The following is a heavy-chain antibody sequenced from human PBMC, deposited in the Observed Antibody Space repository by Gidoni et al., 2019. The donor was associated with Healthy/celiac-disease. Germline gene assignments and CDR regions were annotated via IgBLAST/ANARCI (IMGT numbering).Heavy chain of an antibody. CDR2: IIPILGIA. V-gene: IGHV1-69*04. D-gene: IGHD3-22*01. CDR3: ARDRGIVVEDAFDI. Sequence: QVQLVQSGAEVKKPGSSVKVSCKASGGTFSSYAISWVRQAPGQGLEWMGRIIPILGIANYAQKFQGRVTITADKSTSTAYMELSSLRSEDTAVYYCARDRGIVVEDAFDIWGQGTMVTVSS. J-gene: IGHJ3*02. CDR1: GGTFSSYA.